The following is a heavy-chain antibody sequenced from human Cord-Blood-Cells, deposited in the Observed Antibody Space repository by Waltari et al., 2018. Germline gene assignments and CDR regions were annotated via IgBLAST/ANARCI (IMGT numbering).Heavy chain of an antibody. J-gene: IGHJ3*02. CDR2: IYYSGST. D-gene: IGHD7-27*01. V-gene: IGHV4-39*01. CDR1: GGSSSSSSYY. CDR3: ARRFPGADAFDI. Sequence: QLQLQESGPGLVKPSETLSLTCTVSGGSSSSSSYYWGWIRQPPGKGLEWIGSIYYSGSTYYNPSLKSRVTISVDTSKNQFSLKLSSVTAADTAVYYCARRFPGADAFDIWGQGTMVTVSS.